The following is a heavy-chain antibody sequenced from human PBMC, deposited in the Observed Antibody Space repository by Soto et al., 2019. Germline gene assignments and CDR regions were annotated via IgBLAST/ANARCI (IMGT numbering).Heavy chain of an antibody. J-gene: IGHJ6*02. V-gene: IGHV4-59*01. Sequence: PSETLSLTCTVSGGSIISYYWSWIRQPPGKGLEWIGYIYYSGSTNYNPSLKSRVTISVDTSKNQFSLKLSSVTAADTAVYYCASRSIAAAGTNYYYGMDVWGQGTTVTVSS. CDR2: IYYSGST. CDR3: ASRSIAAAGTNYYYGMDV. D-gene: IGHD6-13*01. CDR1: GGSIISYY.